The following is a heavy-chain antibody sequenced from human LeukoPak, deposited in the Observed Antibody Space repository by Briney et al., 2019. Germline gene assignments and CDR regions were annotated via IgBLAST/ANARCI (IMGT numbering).Heavy chain of an antibody. Sequence: PSETLSLTCTVSGRSISNYYWSWLRQPPGKGLEWIGYIYHTVGTNYNPSLKGRVTISVDTSKNQFSLDLSSVTAADTAVYYCARVGDWNDLVYWGQGALVAVSS. D-gene: IGHD1-1*01. CDR2: IYHTVGT. V-gene: IGHV4-59*01. CDR1: GRSISNYY. J-gene: IGHJ4*02. CDR3: ARVGDWNDLVY.